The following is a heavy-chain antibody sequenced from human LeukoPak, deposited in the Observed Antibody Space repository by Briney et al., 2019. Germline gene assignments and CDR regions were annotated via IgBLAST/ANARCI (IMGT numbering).Heavy chain of an antibody. CDR1: GFTFSSYA. D-gene: IGHD6-19*01. J-gene: IGHJ4*02. V-gene: IGHV3-23*01. Sequence: GGSLRLSCEASGFTFSSYAMSWVRKAPGKGLEWISAISGSGGSTYYVDSVKGRFTISRDNSKNTLYLQMNSLRVEDTAVYYCAKLPVAGLYFDYWGQGTLVTVSS. CDR2: ISGSGGST. CDR3: AKLPVAGLYFDY.